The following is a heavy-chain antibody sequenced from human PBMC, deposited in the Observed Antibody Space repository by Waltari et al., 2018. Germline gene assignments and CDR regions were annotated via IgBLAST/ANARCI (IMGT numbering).Heavy chain of an antibody. V-gene: IGHV1-69*04. D-gene: IGHD6-13*01. CDR2: IIPILGIA. Sequence: QVQLVQSGAEVKKPGSSVKVSWKASGCTFSSYAISWGRQAPGQGLEWMGGIIPILGIANYAQKFQGRVTITADESTSTAYMELSSLRSEDTAVYYCARVGAHGGYGIWGQGTMVTVSS. CDR1: GCTFSSYA. CDR3: ARVGAHGGYGI. J-gene: IGHJ3*02.